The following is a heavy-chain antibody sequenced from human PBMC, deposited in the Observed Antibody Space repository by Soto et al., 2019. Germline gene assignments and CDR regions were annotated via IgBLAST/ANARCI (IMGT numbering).Heavy chain of an antibody. Sequence: PGGSLRLSWVGSGFTFTTYSIHCVRQAPGKGLEWVSSISSRSGIYYADSVKGRFTISRDNAKNSVSLQMNSLRAEDTAVYYCAREYTAWPLAYGLDVWGQGTTVTVSS. V-gene: IGHV3-21*01. CDR3: AREYTAWPLAYGLDV. D-gene: IGHD2-2*02. CDR1: GFTFTTYS. CDR2: ISSRSGI. J-gene: IGHJ6*02.